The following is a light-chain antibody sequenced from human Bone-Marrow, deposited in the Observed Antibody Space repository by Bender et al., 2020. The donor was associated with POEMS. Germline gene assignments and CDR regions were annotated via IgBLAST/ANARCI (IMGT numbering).Light chain of an antibody. CDR2: KDS. Sequence: SYELTQPPSVSVSPGQTAKITCSGDALAKQYAFWYQKKSVQAPVLVIFKDSERPSGIPERFSGSSSGTTVTLTISGVQAEDEADYYCQSTHTRGPYFVFGPGTKLSVL. CDR3: QSTHTRGPYFV. CDR1: ALAKQY. J-gene: IGLJ1*01. V-gene: IGLV3-25*03.